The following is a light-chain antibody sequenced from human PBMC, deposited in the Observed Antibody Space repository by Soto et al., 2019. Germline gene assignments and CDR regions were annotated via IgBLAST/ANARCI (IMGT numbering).Light chain of an antibody. CDR3: TSYKSSTPFYV. J-gene: IGLJ1*01. V-gene: IGLV2-14*03. Sequence: QSALTQPASVSGSPGQSIAISCTGVRTDVADGYDYVSWYQQHPGQAPQLIIYDVSNRPSGVSDRFSGSKSGNTASLTISGLKAEDEAEYYCTSYKSSTPFYVFGTGTKVT. CDR1: RTDVADGYDY. CDR2: DVS.